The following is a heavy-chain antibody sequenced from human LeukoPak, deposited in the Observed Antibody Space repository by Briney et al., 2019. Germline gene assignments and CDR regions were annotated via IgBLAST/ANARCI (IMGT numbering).Heavy chain of an antibody. D-gene: IGHD4-17*01. CDR3: ARTYCVYGDYDY. V-gene: IGHV3-53*01. Sequence: QPGGSLRLSCAVSWLTVTDNDMSWVRRAPGKGREGVSGIYPDGSTYHAGSVKGRFTISSYNAKETLFLQINKLRAYDTAVYHCARTYCVYGDYDYWGQGTLASVSS. CDR1: WLTVTDND. J-gene: IGHJ4*02. CDR2: IYPDGST.